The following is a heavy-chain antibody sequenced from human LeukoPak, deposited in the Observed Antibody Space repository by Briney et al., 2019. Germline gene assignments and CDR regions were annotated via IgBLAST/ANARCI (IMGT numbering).Heavy chain of an antibody. Sequence: GESLRLSCAGSGFTFSSHWISWVRQAPGKGPEWVANIKQDGGEKYYVDSVKGRFSISRDNAKKTLFLQMNSLRAEDTAVYYCARDLGYSGYVMSYGGQGTLVTVSS. V-gene: IGHV3-7*01. CDR3: ARDLGYSGYVMSY. D-gene: IGHD5-12*01. J-gene: IGHJ4*02. CDR1: GFTFSSHW. CDR2: IKQDGGEK.